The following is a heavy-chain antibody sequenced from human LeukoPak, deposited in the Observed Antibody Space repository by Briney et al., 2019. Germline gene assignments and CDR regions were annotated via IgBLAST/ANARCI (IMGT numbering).Heavy chain of an antibody. CDR2: INHSGST. Sequence: PSETLSLTCAVYGGSFSGYYWSWIRQPPGKGLEWIGEINHSGSTNYNPSLKSRVTISLDTSKNQLSLKLTSVTAADTAVDYCARGVGPTTAQSTFDYWGQGALVTVSS. CDR3: ARGVGPTTAQSTFDY. D-gene: IGHD1-26*01. V-gene: IGHV4-34*01. CDR1: GGSFSGYY. J-gene: IGHJ4*02.